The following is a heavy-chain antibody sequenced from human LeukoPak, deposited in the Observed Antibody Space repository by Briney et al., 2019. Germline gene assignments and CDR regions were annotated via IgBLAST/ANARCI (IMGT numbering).Heavy chain of an antibody. Sequence: SETLSLTCTVSGGSISSGGYYWSWIRQPPGKGLEWIGYIYHSGSTYYNPSLKSRVTISVDRSKNQFSLKLSSVTAADTAVYYYARASGYNVGDYSADYWGQGTLVTVSS. CDR3: ARASGYNVGDYSADY. D-gene: IGHD4-17*01. CDR2: IYHSGST. V-gene: IGHV4-30-2*01. CDR1: GGSISSGGYY. J-gene: IGHJ4*02.